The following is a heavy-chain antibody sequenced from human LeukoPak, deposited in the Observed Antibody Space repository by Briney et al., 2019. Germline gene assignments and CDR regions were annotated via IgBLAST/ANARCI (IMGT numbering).Heavy chain of an antibody. D-gene: IGHD3-22*01. J-gene: IGHJ4*02. CDR2: IYWDDDR. CDR1: GFSLSTSGVG. Sequence: SGPTLVKPTQTLTLTCTFSGFSLSTSGVGVGWIRQPPGKALEWLALIYWDDDRRYSPSLKSRLTITKDTSTNQVVLTMTNMDPVDTATYYCAHRGSGYYGKYYFDYWGQGTLVTVSS. CDR3: AHRGSGYYGKYYFDY. V-gene: IGHV2-5*02.